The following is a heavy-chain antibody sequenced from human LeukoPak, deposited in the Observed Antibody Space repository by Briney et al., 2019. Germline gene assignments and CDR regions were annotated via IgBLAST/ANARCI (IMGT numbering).Heavy chain of an antibody. CDR2: ISGSGGST. CDR3: AKQFLQNYDFWSGSPEGDAFDI. D-gene: IGHD3-3*01. J-gene: IGHJ3*02. V-gene: IGHV3-23*01. Sequence: PGGSLRLSCAASGFTFSSYAMSWVRQAPGKGLEWVSAISGSGGSTYYADSVKGRFTISRDNSKNTLYLQMNSLRAEDTAVYYCAKQFLQNYDFWSGSPEGDAFDIWGQGTMVTVSS. CDR1: GFTFSSYA.